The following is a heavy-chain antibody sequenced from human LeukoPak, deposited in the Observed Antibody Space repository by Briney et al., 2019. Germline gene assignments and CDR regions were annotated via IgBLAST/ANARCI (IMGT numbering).Heavy chain of an antibody. CDR2: ISYSGGST. CDR3: VKSGSGSYYNPDFDY. D-gene: IGHD3-10*01. V-gene: IGHV3-23*01. Sequence: PGGSLRLSCAASGFTFSSYAVSWVRQTPGKGLEWVSSISYSGGSTHYADSVKGRFTISRDNSKNKLYLQMNSLRAEDTAVYYCVKSGSGSYYNPDFDYWGQRTLVTVSS. J-gene: IGHJ4*02. CDR1: GFTFSSYA.